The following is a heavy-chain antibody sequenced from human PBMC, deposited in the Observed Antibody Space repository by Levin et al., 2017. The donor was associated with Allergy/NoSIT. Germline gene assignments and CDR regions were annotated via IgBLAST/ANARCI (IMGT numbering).Heavy chain of an antibody. J-gene: IGHJ4*02. Sequence: LSLTCAASGFTFSSYAMSWVRQAPGKGLEWVSAISGSGGSTYYADSVKGRFTISRDNSKNTLYLQMNSLRAEDTAVYYCAKSDRLFDYWGQGTLVTVSS. V-gene: IGHV3-23*01. CDR1: GFTFSSYA. CDR2: ISGSGGST. CDR3: AKSDRLFDY.